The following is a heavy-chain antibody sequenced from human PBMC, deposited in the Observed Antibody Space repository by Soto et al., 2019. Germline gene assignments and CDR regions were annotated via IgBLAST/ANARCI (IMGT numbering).Heavy chain of an antibody. V-gene: IGHV3-23*01. CDR3: AKAKWNYGNYYYYGMDV. CDR1: GFTFSSYA. Sequence: GGSLRLSCAASGFTFSSYAMSWVRQAPGKGLEWVSAISGSGGSTYYADSVKGRFTISRDNSKNTLYLQMNSLGAEDTAVYYCAKAKWNYGNYYYYGMDVWGQGTTVTVSS. D-gene: IGHD1-7*01. CDR2: ISGSGGST. J-gene: IGHJ6*02.